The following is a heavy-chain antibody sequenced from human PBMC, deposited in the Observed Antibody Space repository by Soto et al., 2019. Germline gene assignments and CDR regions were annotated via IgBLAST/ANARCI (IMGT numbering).Heavy chain of an antibody. CDR3: TTDDYGNFPY. CDR1: GYPFTTYY. V-gene: IGHV1-2*02. CDR2: IDPRSGVT. D-gene: IGHD3-10*01. Sequence: HVQLVQSGTEVKKPGASVRFSCMVSGYPFTTYYIHWVRQAPGQGLEWMGWIDPRSGVTVYEPKCQGRVTMTRETSISTVYMDLSGLTSDETSRYYSTTDDYGNFPYCGQGSLVPVSS. J-gene: IGHJ4*02.